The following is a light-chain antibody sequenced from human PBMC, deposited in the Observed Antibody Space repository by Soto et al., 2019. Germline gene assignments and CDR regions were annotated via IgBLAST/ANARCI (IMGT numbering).Light chain of an antibody. V-gene: IGKV3-20*01. J-gene: IGKJ1*01. CDR2: GAS. CDR1: QSVSSSY. Sequence: EIVLTQSPGTLSLSPGERATLSCRASQSVSSSYLAWYQQKPGQAPRPLIYGASSMATGIPDRFSGSGSGTDFPLTISRLEPEDFAVYYCQQYDSSPWTFGQGTTVEIK. CDR3: QQYDSSPWT.